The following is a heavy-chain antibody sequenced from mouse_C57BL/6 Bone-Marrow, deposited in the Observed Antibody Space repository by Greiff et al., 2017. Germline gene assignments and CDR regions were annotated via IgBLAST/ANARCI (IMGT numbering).Heavy chain of an antibody. J-gene: IGHJ2*03. D-gene: IGHD3-2*02. Sequence: VQLQQSGAELVRPGASVKLSCTASGFNIKDDYMHWVKQRPEQGLEWIGWIDPENGDTEYASKFQGKATITADTSSNTAYLQLSSLAAEDTAVYCCTRQARTDCGGRGTSLAGSS. V-gene: IGHV14-4*01. CDR1: GFNIKDDY. CDR3: TRQARTDC. CDR2: IDPENGDT.